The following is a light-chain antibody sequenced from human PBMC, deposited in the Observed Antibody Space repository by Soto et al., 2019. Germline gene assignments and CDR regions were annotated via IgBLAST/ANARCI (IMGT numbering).Light chain of an antibody. V-gene: IGKV3-20*01. CDR2: GAS. CDR1: QSVSSSY. J-gene: IGKJ1*01. Sequence: EIVLTQSPGTLSLSPGERATLSCRASQSVSSSYLAWYQQKPGQAPRLLIYGASSRATGIPDRFSGSGSGTDFTLTISRLEPEDFAVYYCQQAFTFGQGTKV. CDR3: QQAFT.